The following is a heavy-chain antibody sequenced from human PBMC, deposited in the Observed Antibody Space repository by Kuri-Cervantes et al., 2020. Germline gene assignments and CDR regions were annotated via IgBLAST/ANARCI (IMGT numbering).Heavy chain of an antibody. CDR3: ARSTTYYDILTGYYHSPHDAFDI. CDR2: ISSSSSYI. CDR1: GFTFSSYS. Sequence: GESLKISCAASGFTFSSYSMNWVRQAPGKGLEWVSSISSSSSYIYYADSVKGRFTISRDNAKNSLYLQMNSLRAEDTAVYYCARSTTYYDILTGYYHSPHDAFDIWGQGTMVTVSS. D-gene: IGHD3-9*01. V-gene: IGHV3-21*01. J-gene: IGHJ3*02.